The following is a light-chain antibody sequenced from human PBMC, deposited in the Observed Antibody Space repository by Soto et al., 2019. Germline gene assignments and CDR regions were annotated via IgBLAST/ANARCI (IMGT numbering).Light chain of an antibody. CDR2: SAS. Sequence: AIEMTQSPSSLSASVGDRDTITCRASQGIRSDLAWYRQKPGKAPNVLIYSASTLERGVPSRFSGSGSGTDFTLTISSLQPEDFATYYCLQDNKFPLSFGGGTKVDIK. CDR3: LQDNKFPLS. V-gene: IGKV1-6*01. CDR1: QGIRSD. J-gene: IGKJ4*01.